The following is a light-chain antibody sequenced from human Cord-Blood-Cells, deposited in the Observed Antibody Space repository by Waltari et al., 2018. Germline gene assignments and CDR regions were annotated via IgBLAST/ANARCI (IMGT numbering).Light chain of an antibody. J-gene: IGKJ4*01. V-gene: IGKV1-39*01. Sequence: DIQMTQPPSSLSASVGDRVTITCRASQSISSYLNWYQQKPGKAPKLLVYAASSLQSGVPSRFSGSGSGTDFTLTSSSLQTEDFATYYCQQSYSTPLTFGGGTKVEIK. CDR2: AAS. CDR1: QSISSY. CDR3: QQSYSTPLT.